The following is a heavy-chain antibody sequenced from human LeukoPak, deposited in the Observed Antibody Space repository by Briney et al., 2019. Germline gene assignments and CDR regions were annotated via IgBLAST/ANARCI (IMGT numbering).Heavy chain of an antibody. CDR3: TRDRDDILTDFSAFDY. D-gene: IGHD3-9*01. V-gene: IGHV4-4*07. J-gene: IGHJ4*02. CDR1: GASITRYY. CDR2: FFTGGIT. Sequence: SETLSLTCPVAGASITRYYWSWIRLPAGKGLEWIGRFFTGGITHFKPPLKSRVTMSEDRSKNQFSLNLSSVTAADTAVYYCTRDRDDILTDFSAFDYWAQGILVTVSS.